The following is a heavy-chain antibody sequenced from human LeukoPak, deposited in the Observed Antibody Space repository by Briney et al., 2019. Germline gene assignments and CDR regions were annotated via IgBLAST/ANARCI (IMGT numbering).Heavy chain of an antibody. J-gene: IGHJ5*02. CDR1: GGSISSYY. Sequence: KTSETLSLTCTVSGGSISSYYRSWIRQPAGKGLEWIGRIYTSGSTNYNPSLKSRVTMSVDTSKNQFSLKLSSVTAADTAVYYCARVGRRATGRYNWFDPWGQGTLVTVSS. V-gene: IGHV4-4*07. CDR2: IYTSGST. D-gene: IGHD2-15*01. CDR3: ARVGRRATGRYNWFDP.